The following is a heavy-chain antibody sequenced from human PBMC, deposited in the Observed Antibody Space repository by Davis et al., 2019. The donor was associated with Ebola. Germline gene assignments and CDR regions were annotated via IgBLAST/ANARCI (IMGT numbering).Heavy chain of an antibody. J-gene: IGHJ4*02. Sequence: SQTLSLTCTVSGGSISSYYWSWIRQPPGKGLEWIGYIYYSGSTNYNPSLKSRVTISVDTSKNQFSLKLSSVTAADTAVYYCARAIWFVELLFPFFDHWGQGTLVTVSS. D-gene: IGHD3-10*01. CDR1: GGSISSYY. CDR2: IYYSGST. CDR3: ARAIWFVELLFPFFDH. V-gene: IGHV4-59*08.